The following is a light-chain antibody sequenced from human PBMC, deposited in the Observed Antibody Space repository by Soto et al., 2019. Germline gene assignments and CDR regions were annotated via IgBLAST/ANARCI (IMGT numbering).Light chain of an antibody. CDR1: SSDVGIYNL. CDR2: EGT. CDR3: CSSAGTRISV. J-gene: IGLJ1*01. Sequence: QSALTQPASVSGSPGQSITISCTGTSSDVGIYNLVSWYQQHPGKAPKLRMYEGTKPPSGVSNRFSGSKSDNPASLTISGLQAEDEADYYCCSSAGTRISVFGPGPKVTVL. V-gene: IGLV2-23*01.